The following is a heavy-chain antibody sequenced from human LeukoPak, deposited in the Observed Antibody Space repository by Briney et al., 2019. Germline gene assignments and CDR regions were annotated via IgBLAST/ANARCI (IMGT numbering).Heavy chain of an antibody. D-gene: IGHD6-19*01. CDR1: GFTSSSYE. CDR2: ISSSGSTV. V-gene: IGHV3-48*03. CDR3: ARGYSSGWYGYYFDY. Sequence: GGSLRLSCAASGFTSSSYEMNWVRQAPGKGLEWVSYISSSGSTVYYADSVKGRFTISRDNAKNSLYLQMNSLRAEDTAVYYCARGYSSGWYGYYFDYWGQGTLVTVSS. J-gene: IGHJ4*02.